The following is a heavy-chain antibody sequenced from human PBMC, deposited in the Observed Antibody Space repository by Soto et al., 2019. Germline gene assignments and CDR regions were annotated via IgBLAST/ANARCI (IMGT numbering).Heavy chain of an antibody. CDR2: IIPIFGTA. CDR3: ARNKARAIAAAGFDY. Sequence: ASVTVSCTASGGTFSSYAISWVRQAPGQGLEWMGGIIPIFGTANYAQKFQGRVTITADESTSTAYMELSSLRSEDTAVYYCARNKARAIAAAGFDYWGQGTLVTVSS. J-gene: IGHJ4*02. D-gene: IGHD6-13*01. CDR1: GGTFSSYA. V-gene: IGHV1-69*13.